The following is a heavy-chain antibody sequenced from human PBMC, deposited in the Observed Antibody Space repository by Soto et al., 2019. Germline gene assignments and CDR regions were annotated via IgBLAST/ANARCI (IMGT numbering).Heavy chain of an antibody. CDR1: GGSFSGYY. CDR3: ARLISLPPPGLTHYYYYYMDV. J-gene: IGHJ6*03. CDR2: INHSGST. Sequence: SETLSLTCAVYGGSFSGYYWSWIRQPPGKGLEWIGEINHSGSTNYNPSLKSRVTISVDTSKNQFSLKLSSVTAADTAVYYCARLISLPPPGLTHYYYYYMDVWGKGTTVTVSS. D-gene: IGHD1-20*01. V-gene: IGHV4-34*01.